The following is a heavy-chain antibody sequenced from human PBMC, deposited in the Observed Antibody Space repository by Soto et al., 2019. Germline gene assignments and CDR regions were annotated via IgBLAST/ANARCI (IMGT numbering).Heavy chain of an antibody. D-gene: IGHD1-26*01. V-gene: IGHV4-31*03. CDR1: GGSISSGGYY. J-gene: IGHJ4*02. CDR3: GGGELVGATDY. CDR2: IYYSGST. Sequence: SETLSLTCTVSGGSISSGGYYWSWIRQHPGKGLEWIGCIYYSGSTYYNPSLKSRATISVDTSKNQFSLKLSSVTAADTAVYYGGGGELVGATDYWGQGTLVTVSS.